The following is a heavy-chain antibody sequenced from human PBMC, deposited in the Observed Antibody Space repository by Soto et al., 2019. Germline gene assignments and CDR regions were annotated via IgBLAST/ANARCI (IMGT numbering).Heavy chain of an antibody. CDR1: GYTFTNYG. CDR2: INTYNGNT. J-gene: IGHJ4*02. D-gene: IGHD6-13*01. Sequence: RASVKVSCKASGYTFTNYGISWVRQAPGQGLEWMGWINTYNGNTNHAQKLQGRVTMTTDTSTSTAYMELRSLRSDDTAVYYCASGVAAAGPVFDYWGQGTLVTVSS. V-gene: IGHV1-18*01. CDR3: ASGVAAAGPVFDY.